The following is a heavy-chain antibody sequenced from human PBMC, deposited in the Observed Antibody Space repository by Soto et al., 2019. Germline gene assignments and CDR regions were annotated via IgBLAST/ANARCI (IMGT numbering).Heavy chain of an antibody. V-gene: IGHV3-33*01. J-gene: IGHJ6*02. CDR2: IWNDGSNK. CDR3: ARDTAAAGTAYGMDV. Sequence: QVQLVESGGGVVQPGRSLRLSCAASGFTFSSYGMHWVRQAPGKGLEWVAIIWNDGSNKYYADSVKGRFTISRDNSKNTLYLQMNSLRAEDTAVYYCARDTAAAGTAYGMDVWGQGTTVTVSS. D-gene: IGHD6-13*01. CDR1: GFTFSSYG.